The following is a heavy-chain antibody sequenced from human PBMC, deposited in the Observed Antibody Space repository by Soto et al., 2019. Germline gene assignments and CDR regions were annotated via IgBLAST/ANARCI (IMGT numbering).Heavy chain of an antibody. CDR2: IIPNFDTP. V-gene: IGHV1-69*01. CDR3: AVAMVREILIFESSGMHV. CDR1: GGSFNNYA. J-gene: IGHJ6*02. D-gene: IGHD3-10*01. Sequence: QVHLVQSGAEVKKPGSSVKVSCKTSGGSFNNYAVSWVRQAPGQGLEWMGGIIPNFDTPNYAQKFQDRVTISADEPTSTVYMELRSLRTNDTAVYYCAVAMVREILIFESSGMHVWGQGTTVIVSS.